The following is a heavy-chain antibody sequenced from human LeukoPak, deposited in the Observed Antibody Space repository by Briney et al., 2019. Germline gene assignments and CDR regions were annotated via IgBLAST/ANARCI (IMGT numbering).Heavy chain of an antibody. Sequence: GGSLRLSCAASGFTFSNYAMNWARQAPGKGLEWVSTISDSGGSTYYADSVKGRFTISRDNAKNSLYLQMNSLRDEDTAVYYCARERSSGYSYGYGWGQGTLVTVSS. CDR3: ARERSSGYSYGYG. CDR1: GFTFSNYA. J-gene: IGHJ4*02. CDR2: ISDSGGST. D-gene: IGHD5-18*01. V-gene: IGHV3-23*01.